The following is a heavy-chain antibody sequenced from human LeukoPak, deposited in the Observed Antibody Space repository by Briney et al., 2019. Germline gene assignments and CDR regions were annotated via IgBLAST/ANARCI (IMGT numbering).Heavy chain of an antibody. V-gene: IGHV4-59*08. D-gene: IGHD4-11*01. CDR1: GGSISSYY. Sequence: SETLSLTCTVSGGSISSYYWSWIRPRPGKGLEWIGYIYYSGSTNYNPSLKSRVTISVDTSKNQFSLKLSSVTAADTAVYYCARLHTVTTYWFDPWGQGTLVTVSS. J-gene: IGHJ5*02. CDR2: IYYSGST. CDR3: ARLHTVTTYWFDP.